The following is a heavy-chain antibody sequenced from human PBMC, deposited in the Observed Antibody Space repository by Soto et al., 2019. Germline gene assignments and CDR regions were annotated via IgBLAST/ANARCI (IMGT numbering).Heavy chain of an antibody. V-gene: IGHV1-18*01. Sequence: ASVKVSCKASGYTFTSYGISWARQAPGQGLEWMGWISAYNGNTNYAQKLQGRVTMTTDTSTSTAYMELSSLRSEDTAVYYCARADVDTAMGYWGQGTLVTVSS. D-gene: IGHD5-18*01. CDR3: ARADVDTAMGY. CDR1: GYTFTSYG. J-gene: IGHJ4*02. CDR2: ISAYNGNT.